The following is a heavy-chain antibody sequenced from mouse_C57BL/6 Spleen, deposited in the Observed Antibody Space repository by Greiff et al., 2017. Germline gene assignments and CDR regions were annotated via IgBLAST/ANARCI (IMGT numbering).Heavy chain of an antibody. CDR3: TGMVTTPYYYAMDY. Sequence: EVKLLESGGGLVQPGGSMKLSCVASGFTFSNYWMNWVRQSPEKGLEWVAQIRLKSDNYATHYAESVKGRFTISRDDSKSSVYLQMNNLRAEDTGIYYCTGMVTTPYYYAMDYWGQGTSVTVSS. J-gene: IGHJ4*01. CDR2: IRLKSDNYAT. V-gene: IGHV6-3*01. D-gene: IGHD2-3*01. CDR1: GFTFSNYW.